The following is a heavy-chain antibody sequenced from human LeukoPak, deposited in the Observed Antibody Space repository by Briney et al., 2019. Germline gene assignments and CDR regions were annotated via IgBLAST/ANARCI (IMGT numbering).Heavy chain of an antibody. J-gene: IGHJ4*02. CDR2: MFPDGRT. CDR1: GFSVNDNY. CDR3: ARTNPVYGDYDY. Sequence: GGSLRLSCAVSGFSVNDNYMSWVRQAPGKGLQWVSVMFPDGRTYYADSVMGRFTISRDLARNTLLLQMHSLRADDTAVHYCARTNPVYGDYDYWGQRTLVTVSS. V-gene: IGHV3-53*01. D-gene: IGHD4-17*01.